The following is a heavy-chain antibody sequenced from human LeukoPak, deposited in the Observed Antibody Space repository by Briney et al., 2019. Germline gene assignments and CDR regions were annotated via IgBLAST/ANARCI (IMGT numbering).Heavy chain of an antibody. CDR1: GFTFSIYA. CDR3: AKDVRGYNRPFDY. V-gene: IGHV3-23*01. Sequence: GGSLRLSCAASGFTFSIYAMSWVRQAPGKGLEWVSAISGSGSNTYYADSVKGRFTISRDNSKNTLYLQMNSLGAEDTALYYCAKDVRGYNRPFDYWGQGTLVTVSS. CDR2: ISGSGSNT. D-gene: IGHD3-10*02. J-gene: IGHJ4*02.